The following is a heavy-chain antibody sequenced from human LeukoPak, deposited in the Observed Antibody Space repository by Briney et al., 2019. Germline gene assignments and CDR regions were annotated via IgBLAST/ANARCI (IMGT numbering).Heavy chain of an antibody. Sequence: GGSLRLSCSASGFTFSRYSMNWVRQAPGKGLEWVSSISSSSSYIYYADSVKGRFTISRDNANNSLYLQMNSLRAEDTAVYYCARDWPTIAAAGTIPEYFQHWGQGTLVTVSS. J-gene: IGHJ1*01. CDR3: ARDWPTIAAAGTIPEYFQH. CDR1: GFTFSRYS. CDR2: ISSSSSYI. D-gene: IGHD6-13*01. V-gene: IGHV3-21*01.